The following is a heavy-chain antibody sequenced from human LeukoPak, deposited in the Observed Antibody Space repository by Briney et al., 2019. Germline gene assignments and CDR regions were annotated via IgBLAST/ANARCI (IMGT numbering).Heavy chain of an antibody. Sequence: ASVKVSCTASGYTFTSYYMHWVRQAPGQGLEWMGIINPSGGSTSYAQKFQGRVTMTRDTSTSTVYMELSSLRSEDTAVYYCAANSGWYGTPFDYWGQGTLVTVSS. V-gene: IGHV1-46*01. CDR1: GYTFTSYY. CDR2: INPSGGST. CDR3: AANSGWYGTPFDY. J-gene: IGHJ4*02. D-gene: IGHD6-19*01.